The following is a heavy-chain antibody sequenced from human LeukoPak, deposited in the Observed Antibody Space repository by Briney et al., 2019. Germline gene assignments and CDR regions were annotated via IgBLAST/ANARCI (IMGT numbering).Heavy chain of an antibody. J-gene: IGHJ4*02. CDR3: ARRVVGAMPFDF. D-gene: IGHD1-26*01. CDR1: GFTFSTYN. Sequence: GGSLRLSCAASGFTFSTYNMNWVRQAPGKGLEWVSYISTSSRDIFYADSVKGRFTISRDDAGSSLYLQMNSLRDGDTAVYYCARRVVGAMPFDFWGQGTLVTVSS. CDR2: ISTSSRDI. V-gene: IGHV3-48*02.